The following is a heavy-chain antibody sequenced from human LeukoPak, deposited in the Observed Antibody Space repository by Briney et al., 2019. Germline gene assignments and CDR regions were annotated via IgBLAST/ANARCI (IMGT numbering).Heavy chain of an antibody. CDR2: IYYSGST. CDR1: GGSISSSSYY. Sequence: SETLSLTCTVSGGSISSSSYYWGWIRQPPGKGLEWIGSIYYSGSTYYNPSLKSRVTISVDTSKNQFSLKLSSVTAADTAVYYCARSENYDILTGYYRNNWFDPWGQGTLVTVSS. J-gene: IGHJ5*02. CDR3: ARSENYDILTGYYRNNWFDP. V-gene: IGHV4-39*07. D-gene: IGHD3-9*01.